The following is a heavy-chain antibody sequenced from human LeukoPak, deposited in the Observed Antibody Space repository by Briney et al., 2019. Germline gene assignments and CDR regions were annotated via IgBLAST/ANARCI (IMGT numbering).Heavy chain of an antibody. Sequence: MTSETLSLTCAVYGGSFSGYYWSWIRQPPGKGLEWIGEINHSGSTNYNPSLKSRVTISVDTSKNQFSLKLSSVTAADTAVYYCGRGTRFYYYGMDVWGQGTTVTVSS. D-gene: IGHD3-3*01. CDR1: GGSFSGYY. CDR2: INHSGST. CDR3: GRGTRFYYYGMDV. J-gene: IGHJ6*02. V-gene: IGHV4-34*01.